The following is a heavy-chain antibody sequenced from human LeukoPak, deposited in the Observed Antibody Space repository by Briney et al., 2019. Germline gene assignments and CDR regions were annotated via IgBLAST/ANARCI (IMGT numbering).Heavy chain of an antibody. CDR1: GFTFSSYA. Sequence: PGRSLRLSCAASGFTFSSYAMHWVRQAPGKGLEWVAVISYDGSNKYYADSVKGRFTISRHNSKNTLYLQMSSPRAEDTAVYFCARSAARLRYYYAMDVWGQGTTVTVCS. D-gene: IGHD6-6*01. CDR3: ARSAARLRYYYAMDV. CDR2: ISYDGSNK. V-gene: IGHV3-30*14. J-gene: IGHJ6*02.